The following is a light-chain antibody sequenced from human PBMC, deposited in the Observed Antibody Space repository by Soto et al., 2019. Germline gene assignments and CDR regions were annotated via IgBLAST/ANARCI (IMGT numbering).Light chain of an antibody. Sequence: EIVLTQSPGTLSLSPGERATLSCRASQSVSSSYLAWYQQRPGQAPRLLIYGASRRATDIPDRFSGSGSGTDFTLTIGRLEPEDFAVYYCQQYCNSPLTFGQGTKVEIK. CDR3: QQYCNSPLT. J-gene: IGKJ1*01. CDR2: GAS. CDR1: QSVSSSY. V-gene: IGKV3-20*01.